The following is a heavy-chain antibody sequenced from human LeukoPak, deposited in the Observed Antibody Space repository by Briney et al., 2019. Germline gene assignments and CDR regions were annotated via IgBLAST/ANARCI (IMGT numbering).Heavy chain of an antibody. J-gene: IGHJ4*02. Sequence: SETLSLTCTVSGYSISSGYYWGWIRQPPGKGLEWIGSIYHSGSTYYNPSLKSRVTISVDTSKNQFSLKLSSVTAADTAVYYCASGVVKWGQGTLVTVSS. CDR2: IYHSGST. V-gene: IGHV4-38-2*02. CDR1: GYSISSGYY. CDR3: ASGVVK. D-gene: IGHD2-15*01.